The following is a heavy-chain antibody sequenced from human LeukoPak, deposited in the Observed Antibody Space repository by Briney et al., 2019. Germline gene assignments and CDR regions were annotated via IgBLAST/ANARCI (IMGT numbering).Heavy chain of an antibody. V-gene: IGHV3-21*01. CDR2: ISSSSSYI. D-gene: IGHD1-26*01. Sequence: GGSLRLSCAASGFTFSSYSMNWVRQAPGKGLEWVSSISSSSSYIYYADSVKGRFTISRDNAKNSLYLQMNSLRAEDTAVYYCARDQGATLEGLPYYFDYWGQGTLVTVSS. J-gene: IGHJ4*02. CDR1: GFTFSSYS. CDR3: ARDQGATLEGLPYYFDY.